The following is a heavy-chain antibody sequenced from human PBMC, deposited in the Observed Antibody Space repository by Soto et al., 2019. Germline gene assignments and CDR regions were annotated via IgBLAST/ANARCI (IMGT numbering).Heavy chain of an antibody. Sequence: PGESLKISCRTSGYKFTSSWIAWVRQKPGKGLEWMGIIFPSDSDTRYSPSFQGQVTISADRSTSPVFLQWASLKASDTAVYFCARKDKSGYFNWFDPWGQGTLVTVSP. CDR3: ARKDKSGYFNWFDP. V-gene: IGHV5-51*01. CDR1: GYKFTSSW. CDR2: IFPSDSDT. D-gene: IGHD3-22*01. J-gene: IGHJ5*02.